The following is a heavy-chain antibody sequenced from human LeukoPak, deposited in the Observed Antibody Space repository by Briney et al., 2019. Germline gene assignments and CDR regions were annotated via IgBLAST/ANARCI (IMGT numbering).Heavy chain of an antibody. D-gene: IGHD6-13*01. CDR3: ARKSRTRIAAAGVWFDP. V-gene: IGHV1-18*01. CDR2: ISAYNGNT. J-gene: IGHJ5*02. Sequence: GASVKVSCKASGYTFTSYGISWVRQAPGQGLEWMGWISAYNGNTNYAQKLQGRVTMTTDTSTSTAYMELRSLRSEDTAVYYCARKSRTRIAAAGVWFDPWGQGTLVTVSS. CDR1: GYTFTSYG.